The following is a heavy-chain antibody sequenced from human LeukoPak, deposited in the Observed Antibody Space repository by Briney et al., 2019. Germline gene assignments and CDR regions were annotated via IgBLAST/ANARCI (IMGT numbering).Heavy chain of an antibody. CDR2: INHSGST. CDR3: ARHLNYGPGSYYNRRSNWFDP. CDR1: GGSFSGYY. D-gene: IGHD3-10*01. Sequence: SETLSLTCAVYGGSFSGYYWSWIRQPPGKGLEWIGEINHSGSTNYNPSLKSRVTISVDTSKNQFSLKLSSVTAADTAVYYCARHLNYGPGSYYNRRSNWFDPWGQGTLVTVSS. V-gene: IGHV4-34*01. J-gene: IGHJ5*02.